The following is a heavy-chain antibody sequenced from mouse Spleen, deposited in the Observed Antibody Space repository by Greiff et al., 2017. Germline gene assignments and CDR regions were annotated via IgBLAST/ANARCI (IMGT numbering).Heavy chain of an antibody. J-gene: IGHJ2*01. CDR3: ARHPHYYDGRYFDY. V-gene: IGHV5-9*04. CDR2: ISSGGGNT. CDR1: GFTFSSYT. Sequence: EVHLVESGGGLVKPGGSLKLSCAASGFTFSSYTMSWVRQTPAKRLEWVATISSGGGNTYYPDSVKGRFTISRDNARNTLYLQMSSLRSEDTAMYYCARHPHYYDGRYFDYWGQGTTLTVSS. D-gene: IGHD1-1*01.